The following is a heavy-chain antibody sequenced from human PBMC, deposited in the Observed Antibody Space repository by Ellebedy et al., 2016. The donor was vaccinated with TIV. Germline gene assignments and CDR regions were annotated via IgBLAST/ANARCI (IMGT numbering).Heavy chain of an antibody. CDR1: GFTFSKFW. V-gene: IGHV3-7*01. Sequence: GESLKISCAASGFTFSKFWLHWVRQAPGKGLEWVANINQDASTRYYVDSVKGRFTISRDNAKNSLYLQMNTLRAEDTAVYYCVREIGGGGSAWGQGTLVTVSS. D-gene: IGHD2-15*01. CDR3: VREIGGGGSA. CDR2: INQDASTR. J-gene: IGHJ5*02.